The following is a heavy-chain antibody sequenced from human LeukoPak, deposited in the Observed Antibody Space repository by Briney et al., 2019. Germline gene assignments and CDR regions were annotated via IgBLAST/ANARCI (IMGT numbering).Heavy chain of an antibody. CDR3: ARGGDYGKIFEH. Sequence: GASVKVSCKASGGTFSSYAISWVRQAPGQGLEWMGGIIPIFGTANYAQKFQGRVTITADESTSTAYMELSSLRSEDTAVYYCARGGDYGKIFEHWGQGTLVTVSS. J-gene: IGHJ4*02. CDR2: IIPIFGTA. V-gene: IGHV1-69*13. CDR1: GGTFSSYA. D-gene: IGHD4-17*01.